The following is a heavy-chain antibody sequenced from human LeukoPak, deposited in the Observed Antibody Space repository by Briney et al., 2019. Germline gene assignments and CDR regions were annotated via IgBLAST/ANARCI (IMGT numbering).Heavy chain of an antibody. J-gene: IGHJ6*02. V-gene: IGHV1-46*01. D-gene: IGHD3-10*01. CDR1: GYTFSSYY. CDR2: INPSGGST. Sequence: GASVKVSCKASGYTFSSYYMHWVRQAPGQGLEWMGIINPSGGSTSYAQKFQGRVTMTRDTSTSTVNMELSSLRSEDTAVYYCARDYYGSGSYYNENYGMDVWGQGTTVTVSS. CDR3: ARDYYGSGSYYNENYGMDV.